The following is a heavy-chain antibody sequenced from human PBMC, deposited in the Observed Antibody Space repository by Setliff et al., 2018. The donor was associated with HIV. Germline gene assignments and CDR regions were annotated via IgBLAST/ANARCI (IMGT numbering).Heavy chain of an antibody. V-gene: IGHV4-59*11. J-gene: IGHJ6*03. CDR1: GGSISSHY. D-gene: IGHD3-3*01. CDR2: IYTSGST. Sequence: PSETLSLTCTVSGGSISSHYWSWIRQPPGKGPEWIGHIYTSGSTNYNPSLKSRVTMSVDTSKNQFSLKLSSVTAADTAVYYCARDGYYNFWSGYGYYYYYMDVWGKGTTVTVSS. CDR3: ARDGYYNFWSGYGYYYYYMDV.